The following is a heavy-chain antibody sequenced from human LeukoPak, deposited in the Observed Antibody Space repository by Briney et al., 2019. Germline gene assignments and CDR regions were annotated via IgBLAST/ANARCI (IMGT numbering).Heavy chain of an antibody. J-gene: IGHJ5*02. V-gene: IGHV4-31*03. CDR2: IYYSGST. CDR3: ARAYCGSYWFDL. Sequence: SQTLSLTCTVSACSISSGGYYRRWIRQHPGKGLEWIGYIYYSGSTYYNPSLKSRVTISVDTSKNQFSLKLSSVTAADTALYYCARAYCGSYWFDLWGQGTLVTVSS. D-gene: IGHD1-26*01. CDR1: ACSISSGGYY.